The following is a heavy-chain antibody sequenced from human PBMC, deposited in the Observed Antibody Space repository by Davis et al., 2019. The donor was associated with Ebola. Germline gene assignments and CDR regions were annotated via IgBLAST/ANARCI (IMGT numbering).Heavy chain of an antibody. J-gene: IGHJ6*03. Sequence: PGGSLRLSCAASGFTFSSYSMNWVRQAPGKGLEWIGEINHSGSTNYNPSLKSRVTISVDTSKNQFSLKLSSVTAADTAVYYCARVSYYYYYYMDVWGKGTTVTVSS. V-gene: IGHV4-34*01. CDR1: GFTFSSYS. CDR2: INHSGST. CDR3: ARVSYYYYYYMDV.